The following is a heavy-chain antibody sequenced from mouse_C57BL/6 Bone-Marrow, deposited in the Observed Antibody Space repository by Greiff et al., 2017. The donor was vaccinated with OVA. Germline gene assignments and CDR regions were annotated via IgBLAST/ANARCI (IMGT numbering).Heavy chain of an antibody. Sequence: QVQLQQPGAELVKPGASVKVSCTASGYTFTSYWMHWVKQRPGQGLEWIGRIHPSDSATNYNQKFKGKATLTVDKSSSTAYMQLSRRTSEDSAVYYCAIPSWFAYWGQGTLVTVSA. CDR3: AIPSWFAY. V-gene: IGHV1-74*01. CDR1: GYTFTSYW. J-gene: IGHJ3*01. CDR2: IHPSDSAT.